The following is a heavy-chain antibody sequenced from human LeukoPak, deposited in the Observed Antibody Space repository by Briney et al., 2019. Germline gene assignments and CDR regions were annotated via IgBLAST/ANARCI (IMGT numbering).Heavy chain of an antibody. J-gene: IGHJ4*02. Sequence: SETLSLTCTVSGGSISSHYWSWIRQPPGKGLEWIGYMHYSGGTNSNPSLRSRVTMSVDTSKSHFSLRLTSVTAADTAVYYCARDTYEYSSGYIDYFDSWGLGTLVTVSS. V-gene: IGHV4-59*11. CDR1: GGSISSHY. CDR3: ARDTYEYSSGYIDYFDS. D-gene: IGHD3-22*01. CDR2: MHYSGGT.